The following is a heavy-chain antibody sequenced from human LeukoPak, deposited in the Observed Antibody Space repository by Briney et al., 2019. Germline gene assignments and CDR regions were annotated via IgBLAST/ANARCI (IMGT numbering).Heavy chain of an antibody. CDR3: AREFRGGGDSGIFDY. D-gene: IGHD4-23*01. J-gene: IGHJ4*02. CDR2: IYASGD. Sequence: SQTLSLTCTVSGGSISLGSYYWSWTRQSAGTGLEWIGRIYASGDTDYNPSHYNPSLRSRVTISIDTPKSQFSLKLSSVTPADTAVYFCAREFRGGGDSGIFDYWGQGALVTVSS. V-gene: IGHV4-61*02. CDR1: GGSISLGSYY.